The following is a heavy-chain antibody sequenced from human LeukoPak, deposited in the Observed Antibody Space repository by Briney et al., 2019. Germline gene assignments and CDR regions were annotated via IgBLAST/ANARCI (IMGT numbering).Heavy chain of an antibody. D-gene: IGHD1-26*01. Sequence: SETLSLTCTVSGGSISSSSYYWGWIRQPPGKGLEWIGSIYYSGSTYYNPFLKSRVTISVDTSKNQFSLKLSSVTAADTAVYYCARGYYISWFDPWGQGTLVTVSS. CDR3: ARGYYISWFDP. J-gene: IGHJ5*02. CDR2: IYYSGST. V-gene: IGHV4-39*07. CDR1: GGSISSSSYY.